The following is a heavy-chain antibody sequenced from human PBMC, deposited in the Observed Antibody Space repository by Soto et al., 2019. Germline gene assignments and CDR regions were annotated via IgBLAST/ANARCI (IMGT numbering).Heavy chain of an antibody. CDR2: IYTSGTT. CDR3: ARGRGSTGTTYYFDY. V-gene: IGHV4-4*07. J-gene: IGHJ4*02. D-gene: IGHD1-1*01. Sequence: ETLSLTCSVSGGSIGSYYWTWIRQPAGKGLEWIGRIYTSGTTNYNPSLESRVTMSVDTSKNQFSLRLSSVTAADTAVYYCARGRGSTGTTYYFDYWGQGTLVTVSS. CDR1: GGSIGSYY.